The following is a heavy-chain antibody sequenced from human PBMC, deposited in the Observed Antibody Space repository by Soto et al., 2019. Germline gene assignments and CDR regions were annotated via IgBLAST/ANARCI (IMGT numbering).Heavy chain of an antibody. CDR3: AREEMPTVNNYYYYMDV. V-gene: IGHV1-46*03. D-gene: IGHD4-4*01. CDR2: INPFDDIT. CDR1: GYTFTSYY. J-gene: IGHJ6*03. Sequence: QVQLVQSGAEVKKPGASVKVSCKASGYTFTSYYIHWVRQAPGQGLEWMGVINPFDDITIYAQRFQGRVTMTSDTSTSTVFMAVSSLRSEDTAVYHCAREEMPTVNNYYYYMDVWGEGTPVTVSS.